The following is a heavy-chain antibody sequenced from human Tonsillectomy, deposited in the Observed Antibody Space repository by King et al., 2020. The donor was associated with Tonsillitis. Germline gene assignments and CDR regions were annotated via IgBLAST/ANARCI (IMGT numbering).Heavy chain of an antibody. Sequence: VQLQESGPGLVKPSETLSLTCTVSGGSISGYFWTWIRQPAGKGLEWIGRISFSGSTNYNPSLTSRVTMSVDTSKNQFSLKLNSVPAADTAVYYCTRDLITDYYDASGYGYFNAMDVWGQGTTVTVSS. D-gene: IGHD3-22*01. CDR2: ISFSGST. V-gene: IGHV4-4*07. CDR3: TRDLITDYYDASGYGYFNAMDV. J-gene: IGHJ6*02. CDR1: GGSISGYF.